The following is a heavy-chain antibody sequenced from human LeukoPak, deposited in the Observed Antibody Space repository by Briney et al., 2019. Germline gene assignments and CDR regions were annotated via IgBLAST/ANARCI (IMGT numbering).Heavy chain of an antibody. V-gene: IGHV4-59*12. D-gene: IGHD2/OR15-2a*01. Sequence: SETLSLTCTVSGGSISSYYWSWIRQPPGKGLEWIGYIYYIGNTNYNPSHRSRVTISVDTSKNQFSLTLSSVTAADTAVYYCSRGDYFVDYWGQGTLVTVSS. CDR2: IYYIGNT. CDR1: GGSISSYY. J-gene: IGHJ4*02. CDR3: SRGDYFVDY.